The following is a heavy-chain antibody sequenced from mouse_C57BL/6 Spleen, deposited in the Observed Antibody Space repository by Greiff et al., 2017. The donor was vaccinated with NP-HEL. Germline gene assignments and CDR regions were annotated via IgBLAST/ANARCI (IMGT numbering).Heavy chain of an antibody. CDR2: ISDGGSYT. V-gene: IGHV5-4*01. CDR1: GFTFSSYA. D-gene: IGHD1-1*01. J-gene: IGHJ3*01. CDR3: ARGDYYGGGFGY. Sequence: EVHLVESGGGLVKPGGSLKLSCAASGFTFSSYAMSWVRQTPEKRLEWVATISDGGSYTYYPDNVKGRFTISRATYKNILYLQMSHLKSEDTAMYYCARGDYYGGGFGYWGHWALVAVSA.